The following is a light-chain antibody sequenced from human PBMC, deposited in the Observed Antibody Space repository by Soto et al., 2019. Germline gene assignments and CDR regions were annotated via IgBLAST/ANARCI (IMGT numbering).Light chain of an antibody. Sequence: QSVLTQPPSVSEAPRQMVTISCSGSSSNIGNNAVNWYQQLPGKAPKLLIYYDDLLPSGVSDRFSGSKSGTSASLAISGLQSEDEADYYCAAWDDSLNAVVFGGGTKLTVL. CDR1: SSNIGNNA. CDR3: AAWDDSLNAVV. CDR2: YDD. V-gene: IGLV1-36*01. J-gene: IGLJ2*01.